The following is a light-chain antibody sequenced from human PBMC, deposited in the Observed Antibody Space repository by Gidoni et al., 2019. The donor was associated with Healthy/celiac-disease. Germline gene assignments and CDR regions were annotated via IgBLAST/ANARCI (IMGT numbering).Light chain of an antibody. V-gene: IGKV3D-20*01. CDR3: QQYGSSPIT. CDR1: QSVRSSY. J-gene: IGKJ5*01. Sequence: ELVLTQSTATLSLSPGERATLSCGASQSVRSSYLAWYQQKPGLAPRLLIYDASSRATGIPDRFSGSGSGTDFTLTISRLEPEDFAVYYCQQYGSSPITFGQGTRLEIK. CDR2: DAS.